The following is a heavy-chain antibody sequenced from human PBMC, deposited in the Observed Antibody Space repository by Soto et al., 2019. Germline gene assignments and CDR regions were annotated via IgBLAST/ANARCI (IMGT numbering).Heavy chain of an antibody. V-gene: IGHV3-48*01. J-gene: IGHJ4*02. D-gene: IGHD5-12*01. CDR3: ARDRGRWLQSLDY. CDR2: ISGASGTI. CDR1: GCTFINYN. Sequence: PGGSLRLSCAASGCTFINYNMNWVRQAPGKGLEWLSYISGASGTIYYADSMQGRFTISRDNSKNTLFLQMNSLRAEDTAVYYCARDRGRWLQSLDYWGQGTLVTVSS.